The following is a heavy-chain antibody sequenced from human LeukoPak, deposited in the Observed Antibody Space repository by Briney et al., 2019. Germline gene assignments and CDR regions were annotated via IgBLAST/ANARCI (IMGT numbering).Heavy chain of an antibody. CDR3: AKTLLWFGETVYDAFDI. D-gene: IGHD3-10*01. V-gene: IGHV3-30*02. Sequence: GGSLRLSCAASGFTFSSYGMHWVRQAPGKGLEWVAFIRYDGSNKYYADSVKGRFTISRDNSKNTLYLQMNSLRAKDTAVYYCAKTLLWFGETVYDAFDIWGQGTMVTVSS. CDR1: GFTFSSYG. J-gene: IGHJ3*02. CDR2: IRYDGSNK.